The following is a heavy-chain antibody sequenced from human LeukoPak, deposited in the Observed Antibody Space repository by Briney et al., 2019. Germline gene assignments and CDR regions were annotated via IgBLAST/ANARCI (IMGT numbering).Heavy chain of an antibody. Sequence: SETLSLTCTVSGGSISSYYWSWIRQPAGKGLEWIGRIYTSGSTNYNPSLKSRDTMSVDTSKNQFSLKLSSVTAADTAVYYCGRHSSSWSGGGWFDPWGQGTLVTVSS. D-gene: IGHD6-13*01. CDR3: GRHSSSWSGGGWFDP. J-gene: IGHJ5*02. CDR2: IYTSGST. V-gene: IGHV4-4*07. CDR1: GGSISSYY.